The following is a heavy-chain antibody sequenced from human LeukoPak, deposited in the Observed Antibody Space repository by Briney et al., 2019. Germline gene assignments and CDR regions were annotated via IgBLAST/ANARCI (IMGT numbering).Heavy chain of an antibody. CDR1: GFTFRDYA. CDR3: ARDRFAFGSGSFSPLYFDY. J-gene: IGHJ4*02. D-gene: IGHD3-10*01. Sequence: GGSLRLSCAASGFTFRDYAMHWVRQPLGKGLEWVADISYDGSQKYYADSVKGRFTISRDNSNNSLYLQMNCLRTEDTAVYYCARDRFAFGSGSFSPLYFDYWGQGTLVPVSS. CDR2: ISYDGSQK. V-gene: IGHV3-30*04.